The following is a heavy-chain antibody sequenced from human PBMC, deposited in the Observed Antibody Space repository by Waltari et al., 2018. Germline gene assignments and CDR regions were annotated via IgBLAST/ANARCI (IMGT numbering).Heavy chain of an antibody. CDR3: AREADILTGQNYFDY. J-gene: IGHJ4*02. D-gene: IGHD3-9*01. CDR1: GGSISSGSYY. CDR2: IYTSGST. Sequence: QVQLQESGPGLVKPSQTLSLTCTVSGGSISSGSYYWSWIRQPAGKGLEWIGRIYTSGSTNYNPSLKSRVTISVDTSKNQFSLKLSSVTAADTAVYYCAREADILTGQNYFDYWGQGTLVTVSS. V-gene: IGHV4-61*02.